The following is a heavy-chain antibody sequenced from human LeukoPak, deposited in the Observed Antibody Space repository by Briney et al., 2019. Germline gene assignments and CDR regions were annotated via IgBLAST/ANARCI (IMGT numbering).Heavy chain of an antibody. Sequence: SETLSLTCTVSGGSVSSYYWTWIRQPPGKGLEFIGYLYYTGNANYNPSLESRVTISEDTSRKQISLKLTSVTTANTAVYYCARDLVTVTKGFDIWGLGTMVSVSS. CDR3: ARDLVTVTKGFDI. V-gene: IGHV4-59*02. CDR2: LYYTGNA. D-gene: IGHD4-17*01. J-gene: IGHJ3*02. CDR1: GGSVSSYY.